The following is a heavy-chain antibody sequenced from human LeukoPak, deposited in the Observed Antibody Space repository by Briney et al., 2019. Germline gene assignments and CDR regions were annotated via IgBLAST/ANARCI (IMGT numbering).Heavy chain of an antibody. CDR2: INPNSGGT. D-gene: IGHD2-21*02. Sequence: AAVKVSCKASGYTFTSYGISWVRQAPGQGLEWMGWINPNSGGTNYAQKFQGRVTMTRDTSISTAYMELSRLRSDDTAVYYCARDLPGHIVVVTATYYFDYWGQGTLVTVSS. CDR3: ARDLPGHIVVVTATYYFDY. CDR1: GYTFTSYG. J-gene: IGHJ4*02. V-gene: IGHV1-2*02.